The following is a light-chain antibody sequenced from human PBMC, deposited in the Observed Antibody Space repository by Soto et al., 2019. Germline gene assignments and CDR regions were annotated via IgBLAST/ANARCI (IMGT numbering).Light chain of an antibody. CDR3: SSYSDTDNFVI. CDR2: EVN. V-gene: IGLV2-8*01. Sequence: QSALTQPPSASGSPGQSVTISCTGTSSHVGRHNYVSWYQQHPGKAPKLLIFEVNKRPSGVPDRFSASTSGITASLTVSGLQPEDEAAYYCSSYSDTDNFVIFGGGTKVTVL. J-gene: IGLJ2*01. CDR1: SSHVGRHNY.